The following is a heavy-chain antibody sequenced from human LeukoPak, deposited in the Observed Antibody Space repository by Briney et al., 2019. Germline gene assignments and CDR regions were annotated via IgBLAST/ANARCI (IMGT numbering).Heavy chain of an antibody. V-gene: IGHV3-7*01. CDR3: ARADRTNGVCYPYQFDY. Sequence: PGGSLRLSCAASGFTFSSYWMSWVRQAPGKGLGWVANIKQDGSEKYYVDSVKGRFTISRDNAKNSLYLQMNSLRAEDTAVYYCARADRTNGVCYPYQFDYWGQGTLVTVSS. D-gene: IGHD2-8*01. J-gene: IGHJ4*02. CDR1: GFTFSSYW. CDR2: IKQDGSEK.